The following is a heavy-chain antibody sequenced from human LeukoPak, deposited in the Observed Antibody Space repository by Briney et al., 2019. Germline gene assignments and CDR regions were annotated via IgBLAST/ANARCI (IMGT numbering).Heavy chain of an antibody. CDR1: GGSISSGSYY. J-gene: IGHJ4*02. CDR2: IYTSGST. V-gene: IGHV4-61*02. D-gene: IGHD3-22*01. CDR3: ARETGPYDSSGPTDY. Sequence: KPSETLSLTCTVSGGSISSGSYYWSWIRQPAGKGLEWIGRIYTSGSTNYNPSLKSRVTISVDTSKNQFSLKLSSVTAADTAVYYCARETGPYDSSGPTDYWGQGTLVTVSS.